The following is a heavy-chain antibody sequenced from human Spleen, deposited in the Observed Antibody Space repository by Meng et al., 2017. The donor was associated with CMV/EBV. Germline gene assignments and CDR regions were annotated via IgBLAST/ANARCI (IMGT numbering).Heavy chain of an antibody. CDR2: ISWNSGSI. CDR3: AKRGGDGDY. V-gene: IGHV3-9*01. CDR1: GFTFDDYA. D-gene: IGHD3-10*01. Sequence: LSLTCAASGFTFDDYAMHWVRQAPGKGLEWVSGISWNSGSIGYADSVKGRFTISRDNAKNSLYLQMNSLRAEDTALYYCAKRGGDGDYWGQGTLVTVSS. J-gene: IGHJ4*02.